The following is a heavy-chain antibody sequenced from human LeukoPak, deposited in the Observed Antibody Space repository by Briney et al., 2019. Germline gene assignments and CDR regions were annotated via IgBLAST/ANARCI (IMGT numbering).Heavy chain of an antibody. J-gene: IGHJ4*02. V-gene: IGHV3-33*01. Sequence: GGSLRLSCAASGFTFSSYGMHWVRQAPGKGLEWVAVIWYDGSNKYYADSVKGRFTISRDNSKNTLYLQMNSLRAEDTAVYYCARAPTGTDIDYWGQGTLVTVSS. CDR1: GFTFSSYG. D-gene: IGHD4-17*01. CDR2: IWYDGSNK. CDR3: ARAPTGTDIDY.